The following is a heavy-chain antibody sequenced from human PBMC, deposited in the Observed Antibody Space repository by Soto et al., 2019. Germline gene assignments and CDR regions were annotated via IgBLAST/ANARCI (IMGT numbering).Heavy chain of an antibody. J-gene: IGHJ6*02. V-gene: IGHV4-34*01. CDR3: ARGRIPTTVTTFYYYGMDV. CDR2: INHSGST. Sequence: SETLSLTCAVYGGSFSGYYWSWIRQPPGKGLEWIGEINHSGSTNYNPSLKSRVTISVDTSKNQFSLKLSSVTAADTAVYYCARGRIPTTVTTFYYYGMDVWGQGTTVSVSS. CDR1: GGSFSGYY. D-gene: IGHD4-17*01.